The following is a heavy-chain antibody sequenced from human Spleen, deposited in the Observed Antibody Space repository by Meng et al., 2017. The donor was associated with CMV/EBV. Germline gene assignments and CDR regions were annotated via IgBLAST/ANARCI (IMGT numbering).Heavy chain of an antibody. CDR1: GGNFSSYP. CDR3: VRRQQLVGNWLDP. Sequence: CKASGGNFSSYPINWVRQAPGQGLEWVGGIIPILGIADYAQKFQGRVTITADKSTSTAYMEVSSLRSDDTAVYYCVRRQQLVGNWLDPWGQGTLVTVSS. CDR2: IIPILGIA. D-gene: IGHD6-13*01. V-gene: IGHV1-69*10. J-gene: IGHJ5*02.